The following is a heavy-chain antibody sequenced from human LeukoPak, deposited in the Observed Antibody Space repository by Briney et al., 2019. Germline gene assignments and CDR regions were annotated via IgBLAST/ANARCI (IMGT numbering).Heavy chain of an antibody. J-gene: IGHJ4*02. CDR1: GYSVSAVYY. CDR2: ISHRGTT. V-gene: IGHV4-38-2*02. D-gene: IGHD1-1*01. CDR3: TREQAGTIVDD. Sequence: SETLSLTCAVSGYSVSAVYYWGWIRQSPGKGLEWIGSISHRGTTYHNPSLKSRIIISLDTSKNQFSLSLTSVTAADTATYYCTREQAGTIVDDWGQGTLLTVSS.